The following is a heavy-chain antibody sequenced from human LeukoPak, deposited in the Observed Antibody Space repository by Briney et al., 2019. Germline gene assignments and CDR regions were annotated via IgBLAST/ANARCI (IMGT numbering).Heavy chain of an antibody. D-gene: IGHD2/OR15-2a*01. V-gene: IGHV3-53*01. CDR2: IYSGGST. CDR1: GFTVSNNY. Sequence: GGSLRLSCAASGFTVSNNYMNWVRQAPGKGLEWVSLIYSGGSTYYADFVKGRFTISRDNSKNTLYLQMNSLRAEDTAVYYCATSPLWGYAFDIWGQGTMVTVSS. CDR3: ATSPLWGYAFDI. J-gene: IGHJ3*02.